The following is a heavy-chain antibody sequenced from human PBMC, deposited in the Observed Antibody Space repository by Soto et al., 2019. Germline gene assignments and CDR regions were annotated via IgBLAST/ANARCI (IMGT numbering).Heavy chain of an antibody. Sequence: EVQLLESGGGLVQPGGSPRLSCAASGFTFSSYAMSWVRQAPGKGLEWVSAISGSGGSTYYADSVEGRFTISRDNSKKTLYLQMNSLRAEDTAVYYCAKDRGITMVRGVINDYWGQGTLVTVSS. J-gene: IGHJ4*02. CDR2: ISGSGGST. V-gene: IGHV3-23*01. D-gene: IGHD3-10*01. CDR1: GFTFSSYA. CDR3: AKDRGITMVRGVINDY.